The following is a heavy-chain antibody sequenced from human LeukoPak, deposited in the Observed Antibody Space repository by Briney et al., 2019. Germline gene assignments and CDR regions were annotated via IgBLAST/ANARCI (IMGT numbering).Heavy chain of an antibody. CDR1: GFTFSSYG. V-gene: IGHV3-33*01. J-gene: IGHJ3*02. Sequence: GGSLRLSCAASGFTFSSYGMHWVRQAPGKGLEWVAVIWYDGSNEYYADSVKGRFTISRDNSKNTLYLQMNSLRAEGTAVYYCARDSSTSDAFDIWGQGTMVTVSS. D-gene: IGHD2-2*01. CDR2: IWYDGSNE. CDR3: ARDSSTSDAFDI.